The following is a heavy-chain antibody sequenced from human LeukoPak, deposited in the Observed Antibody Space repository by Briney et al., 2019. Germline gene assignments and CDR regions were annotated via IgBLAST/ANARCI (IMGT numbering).Heavy chain of an antibody. CDR2: IKKDGSEK. CDR3: ARDPEGIAVAEGDY. J-gene: IGHJ4*02. CDR1: GFTFSSYW. Sequence: GGSLRLSCAASGFTFSSYWMSWVRQAPGKGLEWVANIKKDGSEKYYVDSVKGRFTISRDNAKNSLYLQMNSLRAEDTAVYYCARDPEGIAVAEGDYWGQGTLVTVSS. D-gene: IGHD6-19*01. V-gene: IGHV3-7*01.